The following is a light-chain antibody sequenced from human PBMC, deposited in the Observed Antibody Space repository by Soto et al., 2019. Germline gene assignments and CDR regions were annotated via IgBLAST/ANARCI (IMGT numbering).Light chain of an antibody. Sequence: EIVLTQSPGTLSLSPGERATLSCRASQSVSSSYLAWYQQKPGQAPRLLIYGASTRATDIPDRFSGSGSGTDFTLTISRLEPEDFAVYYCQQFYSLPYTFGQGTKLEIK. CDR3: QQFYSLPYT. CDR2: GAS. CDR1: QSVSSSY. J-gene: IGKJ2*01. V-gene: IGKV3-20*01.